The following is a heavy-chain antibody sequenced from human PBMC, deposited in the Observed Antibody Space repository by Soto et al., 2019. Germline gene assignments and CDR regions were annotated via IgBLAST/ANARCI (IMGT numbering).Heavy chain of an antibody. J-gene: IGHJ4*02. D-gene: IGHD6-6*01. Sequence: GGSLRLSCAASGFTFSSYAMHWVRQAPGKGLEWVAVISYDGSNKYYADSVKGRFTISRDNSKNTLYLQMNSLRAEDTAVYYCARAEGSSSLKPHWGQGTLVTV. V-gene: IGHV3-30-3*01. CDR3: ARAEGSSSLKPH. CDR2: ISYDGSNK. CDR1: GFTFSSYA.